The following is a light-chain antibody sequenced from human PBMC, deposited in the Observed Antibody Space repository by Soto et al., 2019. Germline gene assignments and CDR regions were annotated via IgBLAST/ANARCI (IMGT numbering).Light chain of an antibody. CDR3: QQYCSSPPWT. Sequence: TQSAGELSLSPGAIAILPGRASKIVSSSYLAWSKQKPGQAPRLLIYGASNRATGIPDGSSGSGSGTDFTLTISRLEPEDFSVYYCQQYCSSPPWTFGQGTKVDI. J-gene: IGKJ1*01. CDR1: KIVSSSY. V-gene: IGKV3-20*01. CDR2: GAS.